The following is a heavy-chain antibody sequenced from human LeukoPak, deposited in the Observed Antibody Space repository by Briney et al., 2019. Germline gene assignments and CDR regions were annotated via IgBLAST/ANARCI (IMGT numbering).Heavy chain of an antibody. CDR3: ARLGSSWDFDY. CDR2: IYYSGST. D-gene: IGHD6-13*01. CDR1: GGSISSYY. Sequence: NTSETLSLTCTVSGGSISSYYWSWIRQPPGKGLEWIGYIYYSGSTNYNPSLKSRVTISVDTSKNQFSLKLSSVTAADTAVYYCARLGSSWDFDYWGQGTLVTVSS. V-gene: IGHV4-59*01. J-gene: IGHJ4*02.